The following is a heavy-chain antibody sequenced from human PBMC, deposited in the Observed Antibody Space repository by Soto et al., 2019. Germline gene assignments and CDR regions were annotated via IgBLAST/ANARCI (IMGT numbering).Heavy chain of an antibody. J-gene: IGHJ5*02. CDR3: ARLGELRFGELVRDRGNWFDP. CDR2: INVYSGNT. V-gene: IGHV1-18*01. D-gene: IGHD3-10*01. Sequence: QAQLVQSGTEVKKPGASVKVSCKASGYTFTSFGISWVRQAPGQGLEWMGWINVYSGNTNYAQKLQGRVTMTTDTSTSTAYMELRSLISDDTAVYYCARLGELRFGELVRDRGNWFDPWGQGTLVTVSS. CDR1: GYTFTSFG.